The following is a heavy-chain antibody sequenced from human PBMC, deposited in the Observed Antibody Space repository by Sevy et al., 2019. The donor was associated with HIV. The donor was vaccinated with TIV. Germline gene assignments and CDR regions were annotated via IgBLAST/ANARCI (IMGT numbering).Heavy chain of an antibody. D-gene: IGHD6-19*01. V-gene: IGHV1-69*06. CDR3: AREMYSSGWYIRGYFDY. CDR1: GGTFSSYA. Sequence: ASVKVSCKASGGTFSSYAISWVRHAPGQGLEWMGGIIPIFGTANYAQKFQGRVTITADKSTSTAYMELSSLRSEDTAVYYCAREMYSSGWYIRGYFDYWGQGTLVTVSS. J-gene: IGHJ4*02. CDR2: IIPIFGTA.